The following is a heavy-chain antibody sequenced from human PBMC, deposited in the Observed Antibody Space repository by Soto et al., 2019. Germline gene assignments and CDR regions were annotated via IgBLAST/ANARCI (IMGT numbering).Heavy chain of an antibody. D-gene: IGHD3-10*01. CDR2: IYHSGST. CDR1: GGSISSGGYS. V-gene: IGHV4-30-2*01. CDR3: ASQNDDYYGSGSYYPY. Sequence: SETLSLTCAVSGGSISSGGYSWSWIRQPPGKGLEWIGYIYHSGSTYYNPSLKSRVTIPVDRSKNQFSLKLSSVTAADTAVYYCASQNDDYYGSGSYYPYWGQGTLVTVSS. J-gene: IGHJ4*02.